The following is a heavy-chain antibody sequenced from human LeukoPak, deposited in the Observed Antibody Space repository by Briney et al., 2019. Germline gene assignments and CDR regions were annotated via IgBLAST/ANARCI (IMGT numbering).Heavy chain of an antibody. CDR3: ASGRQLGY. D-gene: IGHD6-13*01. CDR1: GFTFSNYW. V-gene: IGHV3-7*01. Sequence: GGYLRLSCAASGFTFSNYWMSWVRQAPGKGLEWVANIKEDGSEKYYVDSVKGRFTISRDNARDSLYLQMNSLRAEDTAVYYCASGRQLGYWGQGTLVTVSS. J-gene: IGHJ4*02. CDR2: IKEDGSEK.